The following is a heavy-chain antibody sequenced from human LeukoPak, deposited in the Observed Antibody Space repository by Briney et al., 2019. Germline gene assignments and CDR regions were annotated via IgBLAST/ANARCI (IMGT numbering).Heavy chain of an antibody. Sequence: SETLSLTCTVSGGSISSSSYYWGWIRQPPGKGLEWIGSIYYSGTTYYNPSLKSRVTISVDASKNQFSLKLTSVTAADTAVYYYASSADDCGGDCYSAFDIWGQGTMVTVSS. CDR3: ASSADDCGGDCYSAFDI. D-gene: IGHD2-21*02. J-gene: IGHJ3*02. CDR2: IYYSGTT. V-gene: IGHV4-39*01. CDR1: GGSISSSSYY.